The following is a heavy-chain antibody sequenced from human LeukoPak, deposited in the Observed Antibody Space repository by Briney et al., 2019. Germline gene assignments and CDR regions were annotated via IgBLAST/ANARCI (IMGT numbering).Heavy chain of an antibody. D-gene: IGHD3-16*02. Sequence: GGSLRLSCVASAFTFRTYSMHWVRQAPGKGLEWVSSMSGSTSYIYYADSVRGRFTISRDNAKNSLYLQMNSLRPEDTAVYYCARGSDFVCGSYRPYFDYWGQGTLVTVSS. CDR3: ARGSDFVCGSYRPYFDY. V-gene: IGHV3-21*01. J-gene: IGHJ4*02. CDR2: MSGSTSYI. CDR1: AFTFRTYS.